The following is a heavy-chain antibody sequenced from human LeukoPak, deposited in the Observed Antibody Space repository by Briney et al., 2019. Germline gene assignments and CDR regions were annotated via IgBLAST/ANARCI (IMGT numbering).Heavy chain of an antibody. CDR3: ARMGAGFSYGGGFVP. CDR1: GFNFIGYS. D-gene: IGHD5-18*01. J-gene: IGHJ5*02. Sequence: PGGSLRLSCAASGFNFIGYSVAWVRQAPGRGLEWVTAIQHDASNKYYADSVKGRFTITRDDPKNTLYLQMNSLRSEDTAVYYCARMGAGFSYGGGFVPRGQGALVTVSS. CDR2: IQHDASNK. V-gene: IGHV3-30*03.